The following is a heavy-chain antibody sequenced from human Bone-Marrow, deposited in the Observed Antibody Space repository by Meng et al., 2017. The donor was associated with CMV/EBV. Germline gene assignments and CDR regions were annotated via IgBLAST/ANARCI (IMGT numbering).Heavy chain of an antibody. J-gene: IGHJ6*02. V-gene: IGHV3-23*01. CDR1: GFTFSSYA. Sequence: GESLKISCAASGFTFSSYAMSWVRQAPGKGLEWVSAISGSGGSTYYADSVKGRFTISRDNSKNTLYLQMNSLRAEDTAVYYGAKGGIFYGMDVWGQGTTVTVSS. CDR2: ISGSGGST. CDR3: AKGGIFYGMDV. D-gene: IGHD3-10*01.